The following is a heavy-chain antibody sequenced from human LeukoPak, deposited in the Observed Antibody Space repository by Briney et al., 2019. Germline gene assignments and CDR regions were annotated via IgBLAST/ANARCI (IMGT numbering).Heavy chain of an antibody. CDR1: GYSFTNYW. Sequence: GESLKISCKGSGYSFTNYWIGWVRQMPGKGLEWMGIIYPGDSDTRYSPSFQGQVTISADKSSSTAYLQWSSLRASDTAIYYCARRYCGSTNCYANFDYWGQGTLVTVSS. CDR3: ARRYCGSTNCYANFDY. D-gene: IGHD2-2*01. J-gene: IGHJ4*02. V-gene: IGHV5-51*01. CDR2: IYPGDSDT.